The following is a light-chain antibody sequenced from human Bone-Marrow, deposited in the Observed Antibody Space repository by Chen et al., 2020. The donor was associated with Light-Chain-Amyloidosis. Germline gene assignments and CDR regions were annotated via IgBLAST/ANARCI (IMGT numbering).Light chain of an antibody. CDR1: QSVSSN. Sequence: EIVMTPSPATLSVSPGERATLSCRASQSVSSNLAWYQQKPGQAPRLLIYGASTRATGIPARFSGSGSGTEFTLTISSLQSEDFAVYYCQQYNGRFTFGPGTKVDIK. J-gene: IGKJ3*01. V-gene: IGKV3-15*01. CDR3: QQYNGRFT. CDR2: GAS.